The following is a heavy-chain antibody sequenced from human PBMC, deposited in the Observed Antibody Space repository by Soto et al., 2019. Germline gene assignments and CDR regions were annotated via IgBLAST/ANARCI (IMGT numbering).Heavy chain of an antibody. J-gene: IGHJ5*02. CDR2: IYTSTST. CDR3: ASGGPKVVRGDARGAGFEG. CDR1: GGSISSYY. D-gene: IGHD3-10*01. Sequence: SETLSLTCTVSGGSISSYYWSWIRQPAGKGLEWIGRIYTSTSTNYNPSLKSRVTMSVDTSKNQFSLKLSPVTAADAAVYYCASGGPKVVRGDARGAGFEGWGQGALVTV. V-gene: IGHV4-4*07.